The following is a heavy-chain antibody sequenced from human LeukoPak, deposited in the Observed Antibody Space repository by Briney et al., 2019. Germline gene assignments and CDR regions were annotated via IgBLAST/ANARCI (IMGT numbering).Heavy chain of an antibody. Sequence: PGGSLRLSCAASGFTFSSYGMHWVRQAPGKGLEWVAVIWYDGSNKYYADSVRGRFTISRDNSKNTLYLEMNSLRAEDTAVYYCARGAGRGYLDYWGQGTLVTVSS. CDR3: ARGAGRGYLDY. CDR1: GFTFSSYG. D-gene: IGHD3-16*02. J-gene: IGHJ4*02. CDR2: IWYDGSNK. V-gene: IGHV3-33*01.